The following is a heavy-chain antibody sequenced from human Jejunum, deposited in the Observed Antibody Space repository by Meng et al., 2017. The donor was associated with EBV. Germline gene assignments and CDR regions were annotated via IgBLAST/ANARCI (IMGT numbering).Heavy chain of an antibody. V-gene: IGHV1-8*02. D-gene: IGHD6-13*01. J-gene: IGHJ4*02. CDR1: GYTFTSYV. CDR3: ARGVAAGFDY. Sequence: VLVGGSVAEVKKPEASVKASGKASGYTFTSYVINWVRQATGHGPEWMGWMSPNSGNTGYAQKFQGRVTMTRDTSISTAYMELSSLRSEDTAVYYCARGVAAGFDYWGQGTLVTVSS. CDR2: MSPNSGNT.